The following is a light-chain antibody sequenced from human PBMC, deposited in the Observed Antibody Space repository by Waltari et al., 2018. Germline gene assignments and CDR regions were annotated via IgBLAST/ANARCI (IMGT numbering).Light chain of an antibody. CDR2: DAS. V-gene: IGKV3-11*01. CDR3: QQRINWPLT. CDR1: QSVSTY. Sequence: EIVLPQSPATLSLSPGDRATLSCRASQSVSTYLVWYQQRPAQAPRLLIYDASSRPAGIPARFSGSGSGTDFTLTISSLEPEDFAVYYCQQRINWPLTFGGGTKVEIK. J-gene: IGKJ4*01.